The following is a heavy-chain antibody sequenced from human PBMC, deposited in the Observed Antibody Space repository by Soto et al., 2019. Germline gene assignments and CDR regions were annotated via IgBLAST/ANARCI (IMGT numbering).Heavy chain of an antibody. CDR3: ARGLPGALLPYSFDY. Sequence: SETLSLTCSVSGGSISSGGHFWSWIRQHPGRGLEWIGYIYYSGSTSYNPSLKSRVIISVDTSKNQFSLKLTSVTAADTALYYCARGLPGALLPYSFDYWGPGILVTVSS. J-gene: IGHJ4*02. D-gene: IGHD3-10*01. CDR1: GGSISSGGHF. V-gene: IGHV4-31*03. CDR2: IYYSGST.